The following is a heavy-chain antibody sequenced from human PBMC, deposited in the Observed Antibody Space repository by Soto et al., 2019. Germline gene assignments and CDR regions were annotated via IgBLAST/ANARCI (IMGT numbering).Heavy chain of an antibody. D-gene: IGHD3-10*01. V-gene: IGHV3-21*01. CDR2: ITNTGVTT. CDR3: ARMGRGFGEYYYYGMDV. CDR1: GFTFSSYA. Sequence: GGSLRLSCAASGFTFSSYAMNWVRQAPGKGLEWVSVITNTGVTTYYADSVKGRFTISRDNAKNSLYLQMNSLRAEDTAVYYCARMGRGFGEYYYYGMDVWGQGTTVTVSS. J-gene: IGHJ6*02.